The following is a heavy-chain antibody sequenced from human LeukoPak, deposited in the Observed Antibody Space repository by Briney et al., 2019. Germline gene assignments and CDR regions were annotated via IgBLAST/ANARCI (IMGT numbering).Heavy chain of an antibody. Sequence: SETLSLTXNVLGGSIRSSNYYWGCIRQPPGKGLEWIGSIYYSGSTYYNPSLKGRGTMSVDTSNNQFSLKLTSATATDTAVYYSVRLFYYDSRGPPSWGQGTLVTVSS. CDR2: IYYSGST. CDR3: VRLFYYDSRGPPS. J-gene: IGHJ5*02. D-gene: IGHD3-22*01. V-gene: IGHV4-39*01. CDR1: GGSIRSSNYY.